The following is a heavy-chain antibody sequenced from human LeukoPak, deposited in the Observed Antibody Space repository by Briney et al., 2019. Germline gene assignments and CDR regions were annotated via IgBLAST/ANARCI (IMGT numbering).Heavy chain of an antibody. CDR3: AIAAALEGNTYYYYMDV. J-gene: IGHJ6*03. V-gene: IGHV1-18*01. CDR1: GYTFTTYG. Sequence: ASVKVSCKASGYTFTTYGISWVRQAPGQGLEWMGWISAYNGNTNYAQKLQGRVTMTTDTSTSTAYMELRSLRSEDTAVYYCAIAAALEGNTYYYYMDVWGKGTTVTVSS. D-gene: IGHD6-13*01. CDR2: ISAYNGNT.